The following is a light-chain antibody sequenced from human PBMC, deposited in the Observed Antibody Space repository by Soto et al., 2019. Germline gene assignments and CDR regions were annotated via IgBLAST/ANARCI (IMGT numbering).Light chain of an antibody. Sequence: DIPMTQSPSTLSAFEGDRVTITCRASQSISTWLAWYQQKPGQAPKLLIYKASNLASGVPSRFSGSGSGTEFSLSISSLQPDDFAGYYCRQYNRFSTFGGGTKVE. CDR3: RQYNRFST. J-gene: IGKJ4*01. CDR1: QSISTW. CDR2: KAS. V-gene: IGKV1-5*03.